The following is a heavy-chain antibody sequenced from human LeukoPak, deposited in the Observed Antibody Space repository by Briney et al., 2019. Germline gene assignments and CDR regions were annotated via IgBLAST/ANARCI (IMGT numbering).Heavy chain of an antibody. CDR1: GFTFSSYG. Sequence: GGSLRLSGAASGFTFSSYGMSSVRQAPGKGLEWVANIKQDGSEKYYVDSVKGRFTISRDNAKNSLYLQMNSLRAEDTAVYYCATSRPYYYYMEAWGNGTKGTVSS. CDR3: ATSRPYYYYMEA. D-gene: IGHD2-2*01. J-gene: IGHJ6*03. V-gene: IGHV3-7*01. CDR2: IKQDGSEK.